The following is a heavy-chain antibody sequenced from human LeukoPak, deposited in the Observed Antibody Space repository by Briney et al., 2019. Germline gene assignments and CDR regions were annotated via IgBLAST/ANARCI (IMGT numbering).Heavy chain of an antibody. CDR1: GFTFSNYG. J-gene: IGHJ3*02. Sequence: GGSLRLSCAASGFTFSNYGMHWVRQAPGKGLEWVSGISWNSGSIVYADSVKGRFTISRDNAKNSLYLQMNSLRAEDTAVYYCARDMFGGCYYDSSGCAFDIWGQGTMVTVSS. CDR3: ARDMFGGCYYDSSGCAFDI. V-gene: IGHV3-9*01. CDR2: ISWNSGSI. D-gene: IGHD3-22*01.